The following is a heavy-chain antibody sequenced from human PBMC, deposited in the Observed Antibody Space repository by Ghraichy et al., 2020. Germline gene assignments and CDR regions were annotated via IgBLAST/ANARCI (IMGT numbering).Heavy chain of an antibody. V-gene: IGHV1-18*01. D-gene: IGHD2-21*02. J-gene: IGHJ6*02. CDR3: ARAKYCGGDCYLGIYYYYGMDV. CDR2: ISAYNGNT. CDR1: GYTFTSYG. Sequence: ASVKVSCKASGYTFTSYGISWVRQAPGQGLEWMGWISAYNGNTNYAQKLQGRVTMTTDTSPSTAYMELRSLRSDDTAVYYCARAKYCGGDCYLGIYYYYGMDVWGQGTTVTVSS.